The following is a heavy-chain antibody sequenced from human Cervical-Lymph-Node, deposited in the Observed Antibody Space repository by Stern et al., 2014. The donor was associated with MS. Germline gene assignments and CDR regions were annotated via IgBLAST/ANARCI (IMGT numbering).Heavy chain of an antibody. J-gene: IGHJ5*02. CDR2: IFPVFGTP. Sequence: VQLVQSGAEVTKTGSSVKLSCKASGGTFSKFPSSWVRQVPGQGLEWMGGIFPVFGTPTYAQEFRGRVTITADVSTSTVYMELSSLRSDDTAVYYCALSSETSDRWYSLGYDLWGQGTLVTVSS. CDR3: ALSSETSDRWYSLGYDL. V-gene: IGHV1-69*01. CDR1: GGTFSKFP. D-gene: IGHD6-13*01.